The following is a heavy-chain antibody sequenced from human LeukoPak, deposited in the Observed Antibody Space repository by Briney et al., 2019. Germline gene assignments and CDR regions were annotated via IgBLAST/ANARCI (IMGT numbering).Heavy chain of an antibody. CDR3: ARGEGGSYYLPWDY. J-gene: IGHJ4*02. CDR2: IKQDGSEK. V-gene: IGHV3-7*01. CDR1: GFTFSSYW. Sequence: GGSLRLSCAASGFTFSSYWMSWVRQAPGKGLEWVANIKQDGSEKYYVDSVKGRFTISRDNAKNSLYLQMNSLRAEDTAVYYCARGEGGSYYLPWDYWGQGTLVTVSS. D-gene: IGHD1-26*01.